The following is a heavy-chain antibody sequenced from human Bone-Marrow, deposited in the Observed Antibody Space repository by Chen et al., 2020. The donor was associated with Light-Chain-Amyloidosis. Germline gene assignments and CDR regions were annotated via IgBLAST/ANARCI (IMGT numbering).Heavy chain of an antibody. Sequence: EVQLDQSGPEVQKPGESLKISGKGSGYTLPNYWIGWVRQMPGKGLEWMGVIYPDDSDARYSPSFEGQVTISADKSITTAYLQWRSLKASDTAMYYCARRRDGYNFDYWGQGTLVTVSS. CDR1: GYTLPNYW. D-gene: IGHD5-12*01. CDR2: IYPDDSDA. V-gene: IGHV5-51*01. CDR3: ARRRDGYNFDY. J-gene: IGHJ4*02.